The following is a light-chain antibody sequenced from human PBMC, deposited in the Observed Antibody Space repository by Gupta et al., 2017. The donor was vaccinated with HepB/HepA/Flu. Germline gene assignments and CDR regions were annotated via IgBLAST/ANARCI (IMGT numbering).Light chain of an antibody. Sequence: DLQKTQPPSSLSASVGDRVTITCRASQSISSYVNGYQQKPGKAPKLLSYAASSLQSGVPSRVSGSGSGTDFTLTIRSLQPEDFATYYCQKSYSTSFTCGPGTKGDIK. CDR3: QKSYSTSFT. V-gene: IGKV1-39*01. CDR1: QSISSY. CDR2: AAS. J-gene: IGKJ3*01.